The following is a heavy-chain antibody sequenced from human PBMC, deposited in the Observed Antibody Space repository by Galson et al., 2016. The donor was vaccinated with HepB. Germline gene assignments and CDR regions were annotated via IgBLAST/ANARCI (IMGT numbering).Heavy chain of an antibody. Sequence: SETLSLTCGVSGGSISSSTNAWAWIRQPPGKGLEWIVTIYDIGSPYYNPSLKSRVTISVDTSKRQCSLKLTSVIAADTAMYFCARSNGRKFNRRAFDIWGQGTMVTVSS. D-gene: IGHD2-8*01. CDR3: ARSNGRKFNRRAFDI. J-gene: IGHJ3*02. V-gene: IGHV4-39*01. CDR1: GGSISSSTNA. CDR2: IYDIGSP.